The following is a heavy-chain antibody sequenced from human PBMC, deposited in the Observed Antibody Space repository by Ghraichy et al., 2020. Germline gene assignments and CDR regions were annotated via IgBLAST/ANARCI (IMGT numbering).Heavy chain of an antibody. D-gene: IGHD4-17*01. V-gene: IGHV3-21*01. CDR3: ARDNTVTIYAFDI. J-gene: IGHJ3*02. CDR1: GFTFSSYS. Sequence: GGSLRLSCAASGFTFSSYSMNWVRQAPGKGLEWVSSISSSSSYIYYADSVKGRFTISRDNAKNSLYLQMNSLRAEDTAVYYCARDNTVTIYAFDIWGQGTMVTVSS. CDR2: ISSSSSYI.